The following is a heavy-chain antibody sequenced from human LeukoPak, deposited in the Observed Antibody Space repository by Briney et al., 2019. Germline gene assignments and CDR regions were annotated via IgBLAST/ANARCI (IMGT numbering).Heavy chain of an antibody. J-gene: IGHJ5*02. CDR3: ARVRLPIVGTIGWFDL. V-gene: IGHV1-18*01. Sequence: ASVKVSCKASGYSFSSYGITWVRQAPGQGLEWMGWISAYNDNTKYAQKFQDRVITTRDTSTSTAYMELTSLTSDDTAVYYCARVRLPIVGTIGWFDLWGQGTPVTVSS. CDR1: GYSFSSYG. CDR2: ISAYNDNT. D-gene: IGHD5-12*01.